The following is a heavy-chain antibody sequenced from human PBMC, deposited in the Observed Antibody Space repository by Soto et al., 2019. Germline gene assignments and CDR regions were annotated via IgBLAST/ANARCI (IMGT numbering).Heavy chain of an antibody. J-gene: IGHJ4*02. D-gene: IGHD5-18*01. CDR2: VNPILSMS. V-gene: IGHV1-69*02. Sequence: SVKVSCKASGDTFSFYTINWVRQAPGLGLEWMGRVNPILSMSNYAQKFQGRVTMTADKSTSTAYMELRSLRSEDTAVYYCARSPGYSYGDYWGQGTLVTVSS. CDR3: ARSPGYSYGDY. CDR1: GDTFSFYT.